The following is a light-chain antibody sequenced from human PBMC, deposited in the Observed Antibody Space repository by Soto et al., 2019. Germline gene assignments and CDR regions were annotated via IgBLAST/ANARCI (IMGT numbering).Light chain of an antibody. J-gene: IGLJ2*01. CDR3: SSYTNSGTNVV. Sequence: QSALTQPASVSGSPGQSITITCTGASSDVGGYNFVSWYQQRPGKAPKLMIYDVSDRPSGVSNRFSGSKSGNTASLAISGLQAEDEADYYCSSYTNSGTNVVFGGGTQLTVL. CDR2: DVS. CDR1: SSDVGGYNF. V-gene: IGLV2-14*03.